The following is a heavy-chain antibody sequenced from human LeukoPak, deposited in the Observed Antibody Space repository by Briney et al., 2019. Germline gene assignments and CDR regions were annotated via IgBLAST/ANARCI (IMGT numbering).Heavy chain of an antibody. V-gene: IGHV3-64*01. Sequence: GGSLRLSCAASGFTFSSYAMHWVRQAPGKGLEYVSAISTNGGSTYYANSVEGRFTISRENAKNSLYLQMNSLRAGDTAVYYCARDRGRYYMDVWGKGTTVTISS. J-gene: IGHJ6*03. CDR1: GFTFSSYA. CDR3: ARDRGRYYMDV. CDR2: ISTNGGST. D-gene: IGHD6-25*01.